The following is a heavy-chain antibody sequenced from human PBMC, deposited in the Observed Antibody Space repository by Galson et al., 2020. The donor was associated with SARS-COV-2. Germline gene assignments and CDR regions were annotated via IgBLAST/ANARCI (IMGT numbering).Heavy chain of an antibody. CDR3: ARGRTEFDP. Sequence: SETLSLTCTVSGFSISSGYYWGWIRQSPVKGLEWIGSTYHNGGTYFNPSLKSRVNMSIDTSKNHFSLRLSSVTAADTAVYYCARGRTEFDPWGQGTHVTVSS. CDR2: TYHNGGT. V-gene: IGHV4-38-2*02. J-gene: IGHJ5*02. CDR1: GFSISSGYY.